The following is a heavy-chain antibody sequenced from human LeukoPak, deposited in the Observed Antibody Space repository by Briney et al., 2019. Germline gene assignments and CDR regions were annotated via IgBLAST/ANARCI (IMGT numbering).Heavy chain of an antibody. V-gene: IGHV3-21*01. J-gene: IGHJ6*03. D-gene: IGHD4-11*01. CDR3: ARAGGLNYMTKYYYYYMDV. CDR1: RFTFRSYS. CDR2: ISSSSSYI. Sequence: GGSLRLSSAASRFTFRSYSMNWVRQAPGKGLEWVSSISSSSSYIYYADSVKGRFTISRDNSKNTLYLQMNSLRAEDTAVYYCARAGGLNYMTKYYYYYMDVWGKGTTVTVSS.